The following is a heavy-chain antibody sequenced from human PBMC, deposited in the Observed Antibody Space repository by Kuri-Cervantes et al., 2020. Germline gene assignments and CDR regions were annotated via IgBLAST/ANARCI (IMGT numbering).Heavy chain of an antibody. J-gene: IGHJ4*02. CDR2: ISYDGNNK. CDR3: AKDPRIAAAVEPVW. V-gene: IGHV3-30*18. D-gene: IGHD6-13*01. Sequence: GESLKISCAASGFTFSSYGMHWVRQAPGKGLEWMAVISYDGNNKYYADSVKGRFTISRDNSKNTLYLQMNSLRAEDTAVYYCAKDPRIAAAVEPVWWGQGTLVSVSS. CDR1: GFTFSSYG.